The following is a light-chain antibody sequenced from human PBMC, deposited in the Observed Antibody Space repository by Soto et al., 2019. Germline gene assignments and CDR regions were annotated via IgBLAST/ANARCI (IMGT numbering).Light chain of an antibody. CDR3: QSYDRSLSGPYA. CDR2: GNS. Sequence: VLTRPASGNGVPGHGSPISSTGSSSNIGAGYDVHWYQQLPGTAPKLLIYGNSNRPSGVPDRFSGSNSGTSASLASTGLQAEHEADYYCQSYDRSLSGPYAVGPRTKVTVL. CDR1: SSNIGAGYD. J-gene: IGLJ1*01. V-gene: IGLV1-40*01.